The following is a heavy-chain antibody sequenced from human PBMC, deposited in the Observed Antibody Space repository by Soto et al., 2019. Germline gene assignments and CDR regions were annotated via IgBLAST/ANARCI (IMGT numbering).Heavy chain of an antibody. CDR1: GGSIRSYY. Sequence: PSETLSLTCTVSGGSIRSYYWSWIRQPPGKGLEWIGYIYYSGSTYYNPSLKSRVTISVDTSKNQFSLKLSSVTAADTAVYYCARAFDILTPYYFDYWGQGTLVTVSS. CDR2: IYYSGST. V-gene: IGHV4-59*08. D-gene: IGHD3-9*01. CDR3: ARAFDILTPYYFDY. J-gene: IGHJ4*02.